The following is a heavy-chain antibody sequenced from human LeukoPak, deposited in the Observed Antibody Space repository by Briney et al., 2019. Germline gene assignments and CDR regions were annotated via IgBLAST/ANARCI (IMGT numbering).Heavy chain of an antibody. J-gene: IGHJ4*02. D-gene: IGHD1-26*01. V-gene: IGHV1-18*01. CDR1: GYTFTSYG. CDR2: ISAYNGNT. Sequence: ASVKVSCKASGYTFTSYGISWVRQAPGQGLEWMGWISAYNGNTNYAQKFQGRVTITTDESTSTAYMELSSLRSEDTAVYYCASGVHIGIFDYWGQGTLVTVSS. CDR3: ASGVHIGIFDY.